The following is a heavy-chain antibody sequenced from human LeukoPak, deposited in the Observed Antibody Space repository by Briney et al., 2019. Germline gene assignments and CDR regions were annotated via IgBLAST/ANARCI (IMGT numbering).Heavy chain of an antibody. CDR1: GVTLSSHV. J-gene: IGHJ6*02. Sequence: APRDSCAASGVTLSSHVMHWGRQAPGKGLGWGAVISDDGSNKYYEDSVYGRFTISRDNSKNTLYLQLHSLRAEDKAVYYCAKDVVRRYYYYGMDVWGQGTTVTVSS. CDR2: ISDDGSNK. CDR3: AKDVVRRYYYYGMDV. V-gene: IGHV3-30*18.